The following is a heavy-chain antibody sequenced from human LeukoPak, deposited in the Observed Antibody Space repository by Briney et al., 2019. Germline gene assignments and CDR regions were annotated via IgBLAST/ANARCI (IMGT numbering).Heavy chain of an antibody. V-gene: IGHV3-48*01. J-gene: IGHJ3*02. D-gene: IGHD3-10*01. Sequence: GGSLILSCAASGFSFSTYSMNWVRQAPGKGLEWVSYVSFSSTTIYYADSVKGRFTISRDNAKNSLYLQMDSLRAEDTAMYYCARDSPSVYYRLGAFDIWGQGTMVTVSS. CDR3: ARDSPSVYYRLGAFDI. CDR2: VSFSSTTI. CDR1: GFSFSTYS.